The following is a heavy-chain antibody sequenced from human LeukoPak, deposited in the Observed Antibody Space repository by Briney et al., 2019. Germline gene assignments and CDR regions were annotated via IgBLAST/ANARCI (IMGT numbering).Heavy chain of an antibody. CDR2: INHSGST. J-gene: IGHJ4*02. D-gene: IGHD3-22*01. Sequence: SETLSLTCAVYGGXFSGYYCSWIRQPPGKGLEWLGEINHSGSTNYNPSLKSRVTISVDTSKNQFSLKLSSVTAADTAVYYYARVGYDSSGYFTAPDYWGQGTLVTVSS. V-gene: IGHV4-34*01. CDR3: ARVGYDSSGYFTAPDY. CDR1: GGXFSGYY.